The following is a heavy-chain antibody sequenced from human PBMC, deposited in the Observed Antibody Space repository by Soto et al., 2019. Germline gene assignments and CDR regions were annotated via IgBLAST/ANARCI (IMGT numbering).Heavy chain of an antibody. Sequence: SVKVSCKASGGTFSSYAITWVRQAPGQRLEWMGGIIPIFGTANYAQKFQGRVTITADESTSTAYMELSSLRSEDTALYYCARDRGPSSGYYPYWFDPWGQGTLVTVSS. J-gene: IGHJ5*02. CDR3: ARDRGPSSGYYPYWFDP. CDR2: IIPIFGTA. V-gene: IGHV1-69*13. CDR1: GGTFSSYA. D-gene: IGHD3-22*01.